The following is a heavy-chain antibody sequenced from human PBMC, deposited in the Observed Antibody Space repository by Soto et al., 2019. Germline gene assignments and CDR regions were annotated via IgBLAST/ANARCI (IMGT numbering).Heavy chain of an antibody. CDR1: GFTFSSYA. J-gene: IGHJ6*02. D-gene: IGHD2-2*01. CDR3: AKVLGVVVPAAITYYYYGMDV. CDR2: ISGSGGST. Sequence: EVQLLESGGGLVQPGGSLRLSCAASGFTFSSYAMSWVRQAPGKGLEWVSAISGSGGSTYYADSVKGRFTISRDNSKNTLYLQMNSLRAEDTAVYYCAKVLGVVVPAAITYYYYGMDVWGQGTTVTVSS. V-gene: IGHV3-23*01.